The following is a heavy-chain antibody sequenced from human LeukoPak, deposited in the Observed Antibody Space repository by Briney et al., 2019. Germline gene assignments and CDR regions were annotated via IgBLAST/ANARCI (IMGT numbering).Heavy chain of an antibody. CDR3: ARDESTGRIAVAGKRY. V-gene: IGHV3-30*04. J-gene: IGHJ4*02. CDR2: ISYDGSNK. CDR1: GFTFSSYA. D-gene: IGHD6-19*01. Sequence: GGSLRLSCAAPGFTFSSYAMHWVRQAPGKGLGWVAVISYDGSNKYYADSVKGRFTISRDNSKNTLYLQMNSLRAEGTAVYYCARDESTGRIAVAGKRYWGQGTPVTVSS.